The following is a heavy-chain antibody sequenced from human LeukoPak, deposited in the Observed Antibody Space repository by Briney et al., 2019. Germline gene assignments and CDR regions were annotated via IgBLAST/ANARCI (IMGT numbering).Heavy chain of an antibody. Sequence: GGSLRLSCAASGFTFSDYYMSWIRQAPGKGLEWVSYISSTGTYTNYADSVKGRFTISRDNAKNSLYLQMNSLRAEDTAVYYCAREETYYYGSGSYKPQSLFDYWGQGTLVTVSS. CDR2: ISSTGTYT. D-gene: IGHD3-10*01. CDR1: GFTFSDYY. CDR3: AREETYYYGSGSYKPQSLFDY. J-gene: IGHJ4*02. V-gene: IGHV3-11*05.